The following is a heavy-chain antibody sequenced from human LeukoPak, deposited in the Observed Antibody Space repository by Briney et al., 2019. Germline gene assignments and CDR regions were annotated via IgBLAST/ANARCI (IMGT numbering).Heavy chain of an antibody. V-gene: IGHV4-59*08. Sequence: SETLSLTCTVSGGSISSYYWSWIRQPPGKGLEWIGYIYYSGSTNYNPSLKSRVTISVDTSKNQFSLKLSSVTAADTAVYYCARSQRDGYNIGFDPWGQGTLVTVSS. J-gene: IGHJ5*02. CDR2: IYYSGST. D-gene: IGHD5-24*01. CDR1: GGSISSYY. CDR3: ARSQRDGYNIGFDP.